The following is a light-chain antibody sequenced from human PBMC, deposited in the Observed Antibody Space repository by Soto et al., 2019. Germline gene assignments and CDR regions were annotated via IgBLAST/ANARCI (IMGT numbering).Light chain of an antibody. CDR1: QSVSSSY. J-gene: IGKJ1*01. V-gene: IGKV3D-20*02. CDR2: GAS. CDR3: QQRGNWWT. Sequence: IVFTQSLCTLSLSTGERATLSCRASQSVSSSYLAWYQQKPGQAPRLLIYGASSRATGIPDRFSGSGSGTDFTLTISSLEPEDFAIYFCQQRGNWWTFGQGTKVDNK.